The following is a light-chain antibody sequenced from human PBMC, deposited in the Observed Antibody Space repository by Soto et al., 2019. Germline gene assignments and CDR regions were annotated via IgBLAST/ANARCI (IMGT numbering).Light chain of an antibody. CDR2: DVS. V-gene: IGLV2-14*01. J-gene: IGLJ1*01. CDR3: SSYTSSSTPFYV. CDR1: SNDVGGYNY. Sequence: QSALTQPASVSGSPGQSITISCTGTSNDVGGYNYVSWYQQHPGKAPKLMIYDVSNRPSGVSNRFSGSKSGNTASLTISGLQAEDEADYYCSSYTSSSTPFYVFGTGTKLTVL.